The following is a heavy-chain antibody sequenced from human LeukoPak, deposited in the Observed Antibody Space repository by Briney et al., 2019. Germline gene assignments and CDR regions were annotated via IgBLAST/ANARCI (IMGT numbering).Heavy chain of an antibody. V-gene: IGHV4-39*01. D-gene: IGHD2-2*01. CDR1: GGSISSSSYY. Sequence: PSETLSLTCTVSGGSISSSSYYWGWIRQPPGKGLEWIGSIYYSGSTYYNPSLKSRVTISVDTSKNQFSLKLSSVTAADTAVYYCARHEFVGVIVVVPAYNWFDPWGQGTLVTVSS. CDR3: ARHEFVGVIVVVPAYNWFDP. J-gene: IGHJ5*02. CDR2: IYYSGST.